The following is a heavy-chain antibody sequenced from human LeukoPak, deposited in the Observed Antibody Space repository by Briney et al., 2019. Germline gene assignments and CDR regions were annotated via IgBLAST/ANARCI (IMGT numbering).Heavy chain of an antibody. CDR3: ASAGGYSYGSFDY. V-gene: IGHV4-4*02. J-gene: IGHJ4*02. D-gene: IGHD5-18*01. CDR2: IYHSGST. Sequence: PSETLSLTCAVSGGSISSSNWWSWVRQPPGKGLEWIGEIYHSGSTNYNPSLKSRVTISVDKSKNQFSLKLSSVTAADTAVYYCASAGGYSYGSFDYWGQGTLVTVSS. CDR1: GGSISSSNW.